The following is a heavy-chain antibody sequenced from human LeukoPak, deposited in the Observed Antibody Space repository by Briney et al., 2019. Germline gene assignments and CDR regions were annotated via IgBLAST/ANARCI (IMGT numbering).Heavy chain of an antibody. D-gene: IGHD2-2*01. V-gene: IGHV1-18*01. CDR1: GYTFTSYG. CDR3: ARGAAAASLDY. CDR2: ISAYNGNT. Sequence: ASVKVSCKASGYTFTSYGISWVRQAPGQGLEWMGWISAYNGNTNYAQKLQGRVTVTRDMSTSTVYMELSSLRSEDTAVYYCARGAAAASLDYWGQGTLVTVSS. J-gene: IGHJ4*02.